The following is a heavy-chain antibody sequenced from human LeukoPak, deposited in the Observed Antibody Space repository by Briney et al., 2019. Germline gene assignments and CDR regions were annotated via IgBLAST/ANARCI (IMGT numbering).Heavy chain of an antibody. J-gene: IGHJ4*02. D-gene: IGHD6-19*01. Sequence: GGSLRLSCAASGFTFSNYRMNWVRQAPGKGLEWVSSISSSSIYIYYADSLKGRFTISRDNAKNSLYLQMNSLRAEDTAVYYCARVSSGWYYFDYWGQGTLVTVSS. CDR2: ISSSSIYI. V-gene: IGHV3-21*01. CDR3: ARVSSGWYYFDY. CDR1: GFTFSNYR.